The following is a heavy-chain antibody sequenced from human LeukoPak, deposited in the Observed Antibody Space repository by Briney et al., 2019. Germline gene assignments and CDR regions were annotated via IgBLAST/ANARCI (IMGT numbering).Heavy chain of an antibody. Sequence: GGSLRLSRAVSGFIFSNYAMSWVRQAPGKGLEWVSTISGSGGSTYDADFVKGRFTISRDNSKNTLYLQMNSLRAEDTAVYYCAKPPCTSCYLFRMDVWGQGTTVTVSS. V-gene: IGHV3-23*01. CDR1: GFIFSNYA. D-gene: IGHD2-2*01. CDR2: ISGSGGST. J-gene: IGHJ6*02. CDR3: AKPPCTSCYLFRMDV.